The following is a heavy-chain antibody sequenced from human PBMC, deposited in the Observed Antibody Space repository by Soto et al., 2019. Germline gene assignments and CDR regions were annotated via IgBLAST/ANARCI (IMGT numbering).Heavy chain of an antibody. D-gene: IGHD6-19*01. V-gene: IGHV3-30-3*02. Sequence: GGSLRLSCAASGFTFSSYAMHWVRQAPGKGLEWVTVISDDGMNKLYADSVQGRFSVSRDNSNNTLYLEMDSLRTEDTAVYYCAKQLRGSGWYPLDSWGQGTPVTVSS. CDR3: AKQLRGSGWYPLDS. CDR1: GFTFSSYA. J-gene: IGHJ4*02. CDR2: ISDDGMNK.